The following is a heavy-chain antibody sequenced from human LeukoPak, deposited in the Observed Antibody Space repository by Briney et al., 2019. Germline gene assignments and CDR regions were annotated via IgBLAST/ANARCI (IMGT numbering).Heavy chain of an antibody. CDR3: ARGTWIQLWLIDY. D-gene: IGHD5-18*01. V-gene: IGHV3-30*04. Sequence: QPGGSLRLSCAASGFMFSNYAMHWVRQAPGKGLEWVAVISYDGSNKDYADSVKGRFTISRDNAKNSLYLQMNSLRAEDTAVYYCARGTWIQLWLIDYWGQGTLVTVSS. CDR2: ISYDGSNK. J-gene: IGHJ4*02. CDR1: GFMFSNYA.